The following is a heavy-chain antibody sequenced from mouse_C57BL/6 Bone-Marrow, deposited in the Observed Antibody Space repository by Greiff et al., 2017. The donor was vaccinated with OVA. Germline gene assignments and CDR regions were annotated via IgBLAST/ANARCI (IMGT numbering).Heavy chain of an antibody. V-gene: IGHV5-6*02. Sequence: DVKLVESGGDLVKPGGSLKLSCAASGFTFSSYGMSWVRQTPDKRLEWVATISSGGSYTYYPDSVKGRFTISRDNAKNTLYWQMSRLKSEDTAMYYCARHVYYGSSPHHYYAMDYWGQGTSVTVSS. J-gene: IGHJ4*01. CDR1: GFTFSSYG. D-gene: IGHD1-1*01. CDR3: ARHVYYGSSPHHYYAMDY. CDR2: ISSGGSYT.